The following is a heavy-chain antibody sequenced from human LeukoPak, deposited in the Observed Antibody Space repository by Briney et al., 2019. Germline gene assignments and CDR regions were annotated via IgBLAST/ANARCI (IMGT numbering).Heavy chain of an antibody. Sequence: PSETLSLTCAVYGGSFSGYYWSWIRQPPGKGLEWIGYIYHSGSTYYNPSLKSRVTISVDRSKNQFSLKLSSVTAADTAVYYCARGGLLRYFDWLFDYWGQGTLVTVSS. CDR3: ARGGLLRYFDWLFDY. CDR1: GGSFSGYY. V-gene: IGHV4-34*01. J-gene: IGHJ4*02. CDR2: IYHSGST. D-gene: IGHD3-9*01.